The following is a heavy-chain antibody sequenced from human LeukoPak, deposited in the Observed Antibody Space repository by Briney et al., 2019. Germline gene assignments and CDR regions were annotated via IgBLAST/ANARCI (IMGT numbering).Heavy chain of an antibody. CDR1: GFTFSTYG. Sequence: GGSLSLSCAASGFTFSTYGMHWVRQAPGRGLEWVTFIRSDGSNKYYADSVKGRFTISRDNSKNTLYLQMNSLRAEDTAVYYCAKDNGIAARSFDYWGQGTLVTVSS. CDR2: IRSDGSNK. J-gene: IGHJ4*02. D-gene: IGHD6-6*01. V-gene: IGHV3-30*02. CDR3: AKDNGIAARSFDY.